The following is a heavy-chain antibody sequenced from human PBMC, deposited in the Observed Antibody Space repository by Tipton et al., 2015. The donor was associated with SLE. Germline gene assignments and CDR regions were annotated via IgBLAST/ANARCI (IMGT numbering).Heavy chain of an antibody. J-gene: IGHJ4*02. CDR2: IYYSGSS. Sequence: TLSLTCTVSGGSISSSSHFWGWIRQPPGKGLEWIASIYYSGSSYYNSSLKSRVTLSVDTSKNQFSLKLTSVTAADTAVYYCARNTAYYVPDYWGRGTLVTVSS. V-gene: IGHV4-39*07. CDR3: ARNTAYYVPDY. CDR1: GGSISSSSHF. D-gene: IGHD3-9*01.